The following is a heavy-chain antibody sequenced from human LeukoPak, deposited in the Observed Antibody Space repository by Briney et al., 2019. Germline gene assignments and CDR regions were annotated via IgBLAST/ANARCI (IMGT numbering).Heavy chain of an antibody. V-gene: IGHV1-69*04. CDR3: ARDRYCGGDCYSNFDY. D-gene: IGHD2-21*02. J-gene: IGHJ4*02. CDR2: IIPIFGIA. Sequence: SVKVSCKASGGTFSSYAISWVRQAPGQGLEWMGRIIPIFGIANYAQKFQGRVTITADKSTSTAYMELSGLRSEDTAVYYCARDRYCGGDCYSNFDYWGQGTLVTVSS. CDR1: GGTFSSYA.